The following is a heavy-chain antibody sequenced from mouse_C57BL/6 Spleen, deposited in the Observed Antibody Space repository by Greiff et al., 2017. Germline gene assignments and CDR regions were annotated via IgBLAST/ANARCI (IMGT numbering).Heavy chain of an antibody. D-gene: IGHD2-1*01. CDR1: GFTFSSYA. CDR3: ARVYGNYWYFDV. CDR2: ISDGGSYT. J-gene: IGHJ1*03. Sequence: EVQLVESGGGLVKPGGSLKLSCAASGFTFSSYAMSWVRQTPEKRLEWVATISDGGSYTYYPDNVKGRFTISRDNAKNNLYLQMSHLKSEDTAMYYCARVYGNYWYFDVWGTGTTVTVSS. V-gene: IGHV5-4*01.